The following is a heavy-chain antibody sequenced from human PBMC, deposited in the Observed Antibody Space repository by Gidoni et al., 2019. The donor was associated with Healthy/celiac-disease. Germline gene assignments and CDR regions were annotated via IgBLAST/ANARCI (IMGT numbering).Heavy chain of an antibody. CDR2: INPSSGGT. J-gene: IGHJ3*02. Sequence: QLQLVQSGAEGKKPGASVKVPCKAAGYTFTGYYMHWVRQAPGQGLEWMGWINPSSGGTNDAQKFQGKVTMTRDTSISTAYMELSRLRSDDTAVYYCARVSGSYPIDDAFDIWGQGTMVTVSS. CDR3: ARVSGSYPIDDAFDI. CDR1: GYTFTGYY. D-gene: IGHD1-26*01. V-gene: IGHV1-2*02.